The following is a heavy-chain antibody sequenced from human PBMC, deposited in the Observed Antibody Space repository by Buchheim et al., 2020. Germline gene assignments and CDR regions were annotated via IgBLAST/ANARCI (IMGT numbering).Heavy chain of an antibody. J-gene: IGHJ6*02. V-gene: IGHV3-30-3*01. CDR2: ILYDGSNK. D-gene: IGHD3-3*01. Sequence: QVQLVESGGGVVQPGRSLRLSCAASGFTFSSYAMHWVRQAPGKGLEWVAVILYDGSNKYYADSVKGRFTISRDNSKNTLYLQMNSLRAEDTAVYYCARDDDAKYYDFWSGYLYYYYYGMDVWGQGTT. CDR1: GFTFSSYA. CDR3: ARDDDAKYYDFWSGYLYYYYYGMDV.